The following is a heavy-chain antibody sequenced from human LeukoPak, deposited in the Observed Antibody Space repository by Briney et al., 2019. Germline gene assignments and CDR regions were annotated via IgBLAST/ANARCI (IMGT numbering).Heavy chain of an antibody. D-gene: IGHD3-10*01. CDR2: INSNSGGT. CDR3: ARIVRYSGPFDY. J-gene: IGHJ4*02. Sequence: AAVKVSCKTSGYTFTGYYMHWVRQAPGQGLEWMGWINSNSGGTKYAQKFQDRVTKTRDTSISTAYMELSRLTSDDTAVYYCARIVRYSGPFDYWGQGTLVTVSS. CDR1: GYTFTGYY. V-gene: IGHV1-2*02.